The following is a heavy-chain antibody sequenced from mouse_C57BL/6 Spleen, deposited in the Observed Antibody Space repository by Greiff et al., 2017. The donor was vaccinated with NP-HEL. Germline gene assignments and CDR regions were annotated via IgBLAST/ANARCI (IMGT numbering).Heavy chain of an antibody. J-gene: IGHJ2*01. CDR2: ISYDGSN. CDR3: ARKLLYYFDY. V-gene: IGHV3-6*01. Sequence: EVKLVESGPGLVKPSQSLSLTCSVTGYSITSGYYWNWIRQFPGNKLEWMGYISYDGSNNYNPSLKNRISITRDTSKNQFFLKLNSVTTEDTATYYSARKLLYYFDYWGQGTTLTVSS. CDR1: GYSITSGYY.